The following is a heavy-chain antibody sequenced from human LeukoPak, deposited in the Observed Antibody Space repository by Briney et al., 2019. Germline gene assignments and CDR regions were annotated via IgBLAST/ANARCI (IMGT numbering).Heavy chain of an antibody. D-gene: IGHD2-15*01. V-gene: IGHV3-74*01. J-gene: IGHJ4*02. CDR2: ITNDESSA. CDR3: ARDGGFSTPFDY. Sequence: GGSLRLSCVASGFSFSSYWINWVRQVPGKGLFWVARITNDESSANYAVSVNGRFTISRDNAESTVYLQMNSLTAEDTAVYYCARDGGFSTPFDYWGQGTLVTVSS. CDR1: GFSFSSYW.